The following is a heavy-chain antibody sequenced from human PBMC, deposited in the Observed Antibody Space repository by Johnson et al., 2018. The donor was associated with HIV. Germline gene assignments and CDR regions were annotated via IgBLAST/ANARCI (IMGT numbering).Heavy chain of an antibody. D-gene: IGHD5-24*01. J-gene: IGHJ3*02. CDR2: INWNGGSS. V-gene: IGHV3-20*04. Sequence: VQLVESGGGVVRPGGSLRLSCTASGFTFDDYGMSWVRQAPGKGLEWVSGINWNGGSSNYADSVEGRFTISRDNGNSSLYLEMNSLRVEDTALYYCTTEGVRDGYNLAFDIWGQGTMVTVSS. CDR3: TTEGVRDGYNLAFDI. CDR1: GFTFDDYG.